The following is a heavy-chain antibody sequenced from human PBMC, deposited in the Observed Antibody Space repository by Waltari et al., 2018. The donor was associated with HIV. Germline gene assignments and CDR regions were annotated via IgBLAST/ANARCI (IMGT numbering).Heavy chain of an antibody. CDR2: FDPEDGET. Sequence: QVQLVQSGAEVKKPGASVKVSCKVSGYTLTELSMHWVRQAPGKGLEWMGGFDPEDGETIYAQKVQGRVTMTEDTSTDTTYMELSSLRSEDTAVYYCATGTLSPYYFDFWGQGTLVTVSS. D-gene: IGHD2-2*01. V-gene: IGHV1-24*01. J-gene: IGHJ4*02. CDR3: ATGTLSPYYFDF. CDR1: GYTLTELS.